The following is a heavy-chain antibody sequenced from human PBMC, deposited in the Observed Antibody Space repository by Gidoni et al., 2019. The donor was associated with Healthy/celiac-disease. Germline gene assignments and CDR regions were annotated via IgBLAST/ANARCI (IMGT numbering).Heavy chain of an antibody. J-gene: IGHJ6*02. V-gene: IGHV1-69*02. CDR2: IIPILGIA. CDR3: ASGGYSSPYGMDV. Sequence: QVQLVQSGAEVKKPGSSVKVSCKASGGTFSSYTISWVRQAPGQGLEWMGRIIPILGIANYAQKFQGRVTITADKSTSTAYMELSSLRSEDTAVYYCASGGYSSPYGMDVWGQGTTVTVSS. D-gene: IGHD6-6*01. CDR1: GGTFSSYT.